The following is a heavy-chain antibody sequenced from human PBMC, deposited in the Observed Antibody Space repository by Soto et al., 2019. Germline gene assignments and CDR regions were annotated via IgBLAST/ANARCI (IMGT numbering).Heavy chain of an antibody. CDR3: ARGDFWSGYSVRTSGYYYYGMDV. CDR1: GGTFSSYA. D-gene: IGHD3-3*01. V-gene: IGHV1-69*06. J-gene: IGHJ6*02. CDR2: IIPIFGTA. Sequence: SVKVSCKASGGTFSSYAISWVRQAPGQGLEWMGGIIPIFGTANYAQKFQGRVTITADKSTSTAYMELSSLRSEDTAVYYCARGDFWSGYSVRTSGYYYYGMDVWGQGTTVTAP.